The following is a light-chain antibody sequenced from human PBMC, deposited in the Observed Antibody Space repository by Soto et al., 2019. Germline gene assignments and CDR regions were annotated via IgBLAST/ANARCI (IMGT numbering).Light chain of an antibody. CDR2: GAS. V-gene: IGKV3-20*01. CDR1: QSVSSY. CDR3: QQHGTSPIT. J-gene: IGKJ5*01. Sequence: EIVLTQSPATLSLSPGERATLSCRASQSVSSYLAWYQQKPGQAPRLLIYGASTRATGIPARFSGSGSGTDFTLTISRLEPDDFAVYYCQQHGTSPITFGQGTRLEIK.